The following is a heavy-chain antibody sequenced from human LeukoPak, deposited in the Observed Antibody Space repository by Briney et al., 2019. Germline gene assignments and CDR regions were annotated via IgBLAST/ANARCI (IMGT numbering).Heavy chain of an antibody. CDR3: ARDGRYNLNYADY. J-gene: IGHJ4*02. D-gene: IGHD1-20*01. V-gene: IGHV1-18*01. CDR2: ISGYNGNR. CDR1: GYTFTTYG. Sequence: SVKVSCKASGYTFTTYGISWVRQAPGQGLGWMGWISGYNGNRNNAQKLQGRVTMTTDTSTSTAYMELRSLRSDDTAVYYCARDGRYNLNYADYWGQGTLVTVSS.